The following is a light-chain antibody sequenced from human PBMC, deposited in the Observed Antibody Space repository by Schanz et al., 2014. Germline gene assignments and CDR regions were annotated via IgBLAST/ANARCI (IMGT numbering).Light chain of an antibody. J-gene: IGLJ3*02. CDR2: FND. CDR3: QSYDSSLSDWV. V-gene: IGLV1-44*01. Sequence: QSVLTQPPLASGTPGQRVTISCSGSSSNFGSNTVNWYQHLPGTAPKLLISFNDQRPSGVPDRFSASKSGTSASLAISGLQSEDEADYYCQSYDSSLSDWVFGGGTKLTVL. CDR1: SSNFGSNT.